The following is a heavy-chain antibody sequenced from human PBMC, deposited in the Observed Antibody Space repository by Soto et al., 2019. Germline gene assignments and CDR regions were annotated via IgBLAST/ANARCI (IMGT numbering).Heavy chain of an antibody. V-gene: IGHV3-30*03. Sequence: QVQLVESGGGVVQPGRSLRLSCAASVFTFSSSGIHWVRQAPGKGLEWVAVISYDGGNKYYVDSVKGRFTISRDNSKNTLYLQMNSLRAEDTAVYYCATDFSGWYGSSEYGFWGQGTLVTVSS. J-gene: IGHJ4*02. D-gene: IGHD6-19*01. CDR1: VFTFSSSG. CDR2: ISYDGGNK. CDR3: ATDFSGWYGSSEYGF.